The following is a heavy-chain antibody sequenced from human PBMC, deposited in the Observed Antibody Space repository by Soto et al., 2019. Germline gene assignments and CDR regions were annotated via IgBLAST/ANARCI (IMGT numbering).Heavy chain of an antibody. V-gene: IGHV1-69*13. D-gene: IGHD1-26*01. CDR3: ARGAAGATARFDP. J-gene: IGHJ5*02. Sequence: GASVKVSCKASGGTFSSYAISWVRQAPGQGLEWMGGIIPIFGTANYAQKFQGRVTITADESTSTAYMELSSLRSEDTAVYYCARGAAGATARFDPWGQGTLVPVSS. CDR2: IIPIFGTA. CDR1: GGTFSSYA.